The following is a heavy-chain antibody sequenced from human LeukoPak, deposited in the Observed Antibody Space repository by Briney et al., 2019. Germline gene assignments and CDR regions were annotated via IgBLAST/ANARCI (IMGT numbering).Heavy chain of an antibody. J-gene: IGHJ4*02. D-gene: IGHD5-18*01. CDR1: GFTLSTYS. CDR3: ARHSMQLWFMYYFDY. V-gene: IGHV3-21*01. CDR2: ISSSSSYI. Sequence: GGSLRLSCAGSGFTLSTYSINWVRQAPGKGLEWVSSISSSSSYIYYADSVKGRFTISRDNAKNSVYLQMNSLRAEDTAVYYCARHSMQLWFMYYFDYWGQGTLVTVPS.